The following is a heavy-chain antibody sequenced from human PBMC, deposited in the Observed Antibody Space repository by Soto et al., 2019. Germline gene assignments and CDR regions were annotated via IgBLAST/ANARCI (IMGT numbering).Heavy chain of an antibody. V-gene: IGHV4-31*03. CDR3: ASGAQLDYYGMDV. CDR1: GGSISSGGYY. J-gene: IGHJ6*02. Sequence: SETLSLTCSVSGGSISSGGYYWSWIRQHPGKGLEWIGSIYYSGSTYYNPSLKSRVTLSVETSKHQFSLTLSSVTAADTAVYYCASGAQLDYYGMDVWGQGTTVTVSS. CDR2: IYYSGST. D-gene: IGHD6-13*01.